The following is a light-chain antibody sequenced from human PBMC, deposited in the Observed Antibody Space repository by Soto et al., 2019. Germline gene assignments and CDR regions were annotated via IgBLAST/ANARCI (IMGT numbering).Light chain of an antibody. CDR3: QQRSNWSPYT. V-gene: IGKV3-11*01. J-gene: IGKJ2*01. CDR2: DAS. Sequence: EIVLTQSPATLSLSPGEIATLSCSASQSVSSYFAWYQQKPGQAPRLLIYDASNRATGIPARFSGSGSGTNFTLTISSLEPEDFVVYYCQQRSNWSPYTFGQANKLQIK. CDR1: QSVSSY.